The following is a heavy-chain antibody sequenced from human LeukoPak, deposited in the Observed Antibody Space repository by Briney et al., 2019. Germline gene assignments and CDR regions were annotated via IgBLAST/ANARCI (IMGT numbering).Heavy chain of an antibody. V-gene: IGHV4-4*07. CDR2: IYTSGST. J-gene: IGHJ4*02. CDR3: ARRLDYYDSSGRRFDY. CDR1: GGSISSYY. D-gene: IGHD3-22*01. Sequence: SETLSLTCTVSGGSISSYYWSWIRQPAGRGLEWIGRIYTSGSTNYNPSLKSRVTMSVDTSKNQFSLKLSSVTAADTAVYYCARRLDYYDSSGRRFDYWGQGTLVTVSS.